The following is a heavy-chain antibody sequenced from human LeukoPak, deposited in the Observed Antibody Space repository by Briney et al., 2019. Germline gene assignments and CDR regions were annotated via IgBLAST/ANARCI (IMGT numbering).Heavy chain of an antibody. CDR3: ARDTRRGYSYGSVI. Sequence: ASVKVSCKASGYTFTSYGISWVRQAPGQGLKWMGWISAYNGNTNYAQKLQGRVTVTTDTSTSTAYMELRSLRSDDTAVYYCARDTRRGYSYGSVIWGQGTMVTVSS. CDR2: ISAYNGNT. D-gene: IGHD5-18*01. V-gene: IGHV1-18*01. J-gene: IGHJ3*02. CDR1: GYTFTSYG.